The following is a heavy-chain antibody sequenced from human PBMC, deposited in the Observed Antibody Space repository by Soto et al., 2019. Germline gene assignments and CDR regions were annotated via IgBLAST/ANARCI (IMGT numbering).Heavy chain of an antibody. CDR1: GFTFSNAW. Sequence: SLRLSCAASGFTFSNAWMNWVRQAPGKGLEWVGRIKSKTDGGTTDYAAPVKGRFTISRDNSMNTLYLQMNSLRVEDTAVYYCAKDAPRRSGWFYFDYWGQGTLVTVSS. CDR2: IKSKTDGGTT. D-gene: IGHD6-19*01. CDR3: AKDAPRRSGWFYFDY. J-gene: IGHJ4*02. V-gene: IGHV3-15*07.